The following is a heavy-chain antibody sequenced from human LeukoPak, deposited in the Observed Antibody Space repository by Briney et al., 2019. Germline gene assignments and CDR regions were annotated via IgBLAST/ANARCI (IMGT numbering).Heavy chain of an antibody. Sequence: GGSLRLSCATSGFTFSNYAMAWVRQAPGKEPEWVSVITGGGGDTYHIDSVKGRFTISRDNSKNTLYLQMNSLRAEDTAVYFCAKGTLGHCNGASCYPLDYWGQGTLVTVSS. CDR1: GFTFSNYA. D-gene: IGHD2-15*01. CDR3: AKGTLGHCNGASCYPLDY. CDR2: ITGGGGDT. V-gene: IGHV3-23*01. J-gene: IGHJ4*02.